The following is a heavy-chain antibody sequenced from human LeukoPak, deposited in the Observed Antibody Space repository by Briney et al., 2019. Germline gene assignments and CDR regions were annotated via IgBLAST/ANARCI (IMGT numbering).Heavy chain of an antibody. J-gene: IGHJ4*02. CDR2: IYHSGST. V-gene: IGHV4-38-2*02. D-gene: IGHD2-2*01. CDR1: GYSISSGYY. Sequence: SPSETLSLTCTFAGYSISSGYYWGWIRQPPGKGLEWIGSIYHSGSTYYNPPLKSRVTIPVDTSKNQFSLKLSSVTAADTAVYYCARSPQRGSVPAAEKLFDYWGQGTLVTVSS. CDR3: ARSPQRGSVPAAEKLFDY.